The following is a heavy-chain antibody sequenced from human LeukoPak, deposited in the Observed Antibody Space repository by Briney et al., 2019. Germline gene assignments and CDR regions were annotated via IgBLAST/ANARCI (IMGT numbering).Heavy chain of an antibody. J-gene: IGHJ4*02. CDR3: ARPNGSGSRNLEFDY. CDR1: GGSISSSSYY. Sequence: SETLSLTCTVSGGSISSSSYYWGWIRQPPGKGLEWIGSIYYSGSTYYNPSLKSRVTISVDTSKNQFSLKLSSVTAADTAVYYCARPNGSGSRNLEFDYWGQGTLVTVSS. D-gene: IGHD3-10*01. CDR2: IYYSGST. V-gene: IGHV4-39*01.